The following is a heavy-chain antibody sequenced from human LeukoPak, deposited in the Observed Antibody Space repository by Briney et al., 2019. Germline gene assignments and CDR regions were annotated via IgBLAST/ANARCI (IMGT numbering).Heavy chain of an antibody. CDR1: GGTFSSYA. J-gene: IGHJ4*02. CDR2: IIPIFGTA. D-gene: IGHD4-17*01. Sequence: SVKVSCKASGGTFSSYAISWVRQAPGQGLGWMGGIIPIFGTANYAQKFQGRVTITADESTSTAYMELSSLRSEDTAVYYCARGARSRVTTEFYFDYWGQGTLVTVSS. CDR3: ARGARSRVTTEFYFDY. V-gene: IGHV1-69*01.